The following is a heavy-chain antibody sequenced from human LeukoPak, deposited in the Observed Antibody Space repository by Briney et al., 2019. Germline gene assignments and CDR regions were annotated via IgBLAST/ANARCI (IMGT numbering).Heavy chain of an antibody. D-gene: IGHD3-16*02. Sequence: SETLSLTCTVSGGSISSSSYYWGWIRQPPGKGLEWIGSIYYSGNTYYNPSLKSRVTISVDTSKNQFSLKLSPVTAADTAVYYCARHVTYFDYWGQGTLVTVSS. V-gene: IGHV4-39*01. CDR2: IYYSGNT. CDR3: ARHVTYFDY. CDR1: GGSISSSSYY. J-gene: IGHJ4*02.